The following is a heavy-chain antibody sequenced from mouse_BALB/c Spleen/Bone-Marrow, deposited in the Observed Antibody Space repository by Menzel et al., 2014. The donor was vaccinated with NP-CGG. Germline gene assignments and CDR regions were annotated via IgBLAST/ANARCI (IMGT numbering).Heavy chain of an antibody. V-gene: IGHV5-4*02. J-gene: IGHJ3*01. CDR3: TRGGFAY. CDR2: ISDGGNYT. CDR1: GFTFSDYY. Sequence: EVMLVESGGGLVKPGGSLKLSCAASGFTFSDYYMYWVRQTPEKSLEWVATISDGGNYTYYPDSVKGRFTISRDNAKNNLYLQMSSQKSEDTAMYFCTRGGFAYWGQGTLVTVSA.